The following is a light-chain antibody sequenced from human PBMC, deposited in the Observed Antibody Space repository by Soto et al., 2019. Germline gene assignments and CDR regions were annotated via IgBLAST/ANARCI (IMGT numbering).Light chain of an antibody. J-gene: IGKJ1*01. CDR3: QQYSSSPPGT. V-gene: IGKV3-20*01. CDR1: QSLTSGY. CDR2: GAS. Sequence: EIVLTQSPGTLSLSPGERATLSCRASQSLTSGYLAWYQQKPGQAPRLLIYGASSRATGIPDRFSGSGSGRDFTLTISRLEPEDFAVYYCQQYSSSPPGTFGQGTKVEIK.